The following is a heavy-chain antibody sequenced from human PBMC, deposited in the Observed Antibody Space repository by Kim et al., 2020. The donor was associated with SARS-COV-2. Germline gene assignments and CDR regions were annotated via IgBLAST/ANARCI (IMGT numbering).Heavy chain of an antibody. CDR3: ARDEEDYYDSSGYYE. CDR2: ISSSSSTI. CDR1: GFTFSSYS. V-gene: IGHV3-48*02. J-gene: IGHJ4*02. D-gene: IGHD3-22*01. Sequence: GGSLRLSCAASGFTFSSYSMNWVRQAPGKGLEWVSYISSSSSTIYYADSVKGRFTISRDNAKNSLYLQMNSLRDEDTAVYYCARDEEDYYDSSGYYEWGQGTLVTVSS.